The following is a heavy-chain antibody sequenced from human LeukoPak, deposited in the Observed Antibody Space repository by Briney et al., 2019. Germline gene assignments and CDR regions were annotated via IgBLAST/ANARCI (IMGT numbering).Heavy chain of an antibody. CDR3: ARAPLVDCSSTSCYGDY. CDR2: INSDGSST. D-gene: IGHD2-2*01. J-gene: IGHJ4*02. CDR1: GFTFSSYW. V-gene: IGHV3-74*01. Sequence: GGSLRLSCAASGFTFSSYWMHWVRQAPGKGLVWVSRINSDGSSTSYADSVKGRFTISRDNAKNTLYLQMNSLRAEDTAVYYCARAPLVDCSSTSCYGDYWGQGTLVTVSS.